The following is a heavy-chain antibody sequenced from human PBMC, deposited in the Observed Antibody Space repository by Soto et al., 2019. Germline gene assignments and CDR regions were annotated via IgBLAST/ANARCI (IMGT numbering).Heavy chain of an antibody. J-gene: IGHJ4*02. CDR3: AREMNYYDTSGDSYFDY. CDR1: GGAISSGTYH. V-gene: IGHV4-31*03. D-gene: IGHD3-22*01. CDR2: IYYSGST. Sequence: QVQLQESGPGLVKPSQTLSLTCTVSGGAISSGTYHWTWIRQHPEKGLEWIGYIYYSGSTYYNPSLKGRVTISVDTSKNQFSLRLSSVTAADTAVYYCAREMNYYDTSGDSYFDYWGQGTLVTVSS.